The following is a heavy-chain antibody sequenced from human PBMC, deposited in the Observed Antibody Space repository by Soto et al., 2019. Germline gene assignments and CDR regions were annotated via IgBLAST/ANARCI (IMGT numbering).Heavy chain of an antibody. D-gene: IGHD3-10*01. Sequence: EVQLVESGGGLVQPGGSLRLSCAPSEFTFSGRSVHWVRQAPGKGLVWVSGIDKVGTDSTYVDSVKGRFTSSRDNAKNTVYLQMNSLRVEDTAVYYCARGWFGPDVWGKGTTVTVSS. CDR2: IDKVGTDS. CDR3: ARGWFGPDV. CDR1: EFTFSGRS. J-gene: IGHJ6*03. V-gene: IGHV3-74*01.